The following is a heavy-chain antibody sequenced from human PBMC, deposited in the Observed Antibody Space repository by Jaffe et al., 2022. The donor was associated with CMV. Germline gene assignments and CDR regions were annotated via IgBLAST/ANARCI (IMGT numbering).Heavy chain of an antibody. Sequence: EVQLVESGGGLVQPGGSLRLSCAASGFTFSSYDMHWVRQATGKGLEWVSAIGTAGDTYYPGSVKGRFTISRENAKNSLYLQMNSLRAGDTAVYYCARGGFIVGATTHWYFDLWGRGTLVTVSS. CDR3: ARGGFIVGATTHWYFDL. CDR1: GFTFSSYD. D-gene: IGHD1-26*01. CDR2: IGTAGDT. V-gene: IGHV3-13*01. J-gene: IGHJ2*01.